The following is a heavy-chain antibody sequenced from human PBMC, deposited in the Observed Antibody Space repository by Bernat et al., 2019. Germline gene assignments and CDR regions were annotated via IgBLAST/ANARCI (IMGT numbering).Heavy chain of an antibody. D-gene: IGHD1-26*01. CDR3: AKAYSGSPAIDY. J-gene: IGHJ4*02. CDR2: ISGSGDST. CDR1: GFTFSSYG. Sequence: EVQLLESGGGLVQPGGSLRLSCAASGFTFSSYGMNWVRQAPGKGLEWVSVISGSGDSTYYADSVKGRFTISRDNSKNTLYLQMNSLRAEDTAVYYCAKAYSGSPAIDYWGQGTLVTVSS. V-gene: IGHV3-23*01.